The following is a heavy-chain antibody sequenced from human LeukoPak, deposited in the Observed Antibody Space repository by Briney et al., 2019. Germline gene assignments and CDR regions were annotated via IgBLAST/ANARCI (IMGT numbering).Heavy chain of an antibody. J-gene: IGHJ4*02. CDR3: AKHGSWYNFDY. V-gene: IGHV3-23*01. CDR2: ISGSGTTT. CDR1: GFTFSDYA. D-gene: IGHD6-13*01. Sequence: GGSLRLSCEAPGFTFSDYAMSWVRQAPGKGLEWVSVISGSGTTTYYADSVKGRVTISRDNSKNTLYLQMNSLRAEDTAVYYCAKHGSWYNFDYWGQGTLVTVSS.